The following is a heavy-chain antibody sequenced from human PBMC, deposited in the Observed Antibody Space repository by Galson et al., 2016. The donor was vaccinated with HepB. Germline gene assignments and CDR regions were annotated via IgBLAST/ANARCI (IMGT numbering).Heavy chain of an antibody. Sequence: SLRLSCAASGFSFDDYAMHWVRQAPAKGLEWVAAVAYDGSNKYYTDPVRGRFAISRDNSKNTLYLQMDSLRTEDTAVYYCAKSLGVRGDYFDYWGQGTLVTVSS. CDR2: VAYDGSNK. CDR3: AKSLGVRGDYFDY. V-gene: IGHV3-30*18. D-gene: IGHD7-27*01. CDR1: GFSFDDYA. J-gene: IGHJ4*02.